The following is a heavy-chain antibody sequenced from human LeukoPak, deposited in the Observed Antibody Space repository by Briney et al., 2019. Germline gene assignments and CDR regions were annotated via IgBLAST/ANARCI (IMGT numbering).Heavy chain of an antibody. Sequence: ASVKVSCKTSGYSFTEHYIHWLRQAPGQGLEWLGWIKPSSGDTKYAQKFQSRVTVTRDTPINTAYMELSRLTSDDTAVYYCARGHEDDFWGFWGQGTLVTVSS. J-gene: IGHJ4*02. CDR2: IKPSSGDT. CDR3: ARGHEDDFWGF. D-gene: IGHD3-3*01. V-gene: IGHV1-2*02. CDR1: GYSFTEHY.